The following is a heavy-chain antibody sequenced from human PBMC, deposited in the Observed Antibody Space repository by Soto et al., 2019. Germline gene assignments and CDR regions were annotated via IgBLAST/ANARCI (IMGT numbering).Heavy chain of an antibody. CDR3: AKGVGEYYYYMDV. CDR2: ISGSGGNT. Sequence: GGSLRLSCAASGLTFISSATSWVLQAPWKGLEWVSAISGSGGNTYYADSVKGRFTISRDNSKNTLYLQMNSLRAEDTAVYYCAKGVGEYYYYMDVWGKGNKVTVYS. J-gene: IGHJ6*03. CDR1: GLTFISSA. V-gene: IGHV3-23*01.